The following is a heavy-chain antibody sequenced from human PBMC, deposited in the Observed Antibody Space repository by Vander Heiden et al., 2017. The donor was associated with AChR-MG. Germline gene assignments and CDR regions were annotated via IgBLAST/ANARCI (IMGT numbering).Heavy chain of an antibody. CDR2: IYHTGSP. V-gene: IGHV4-38-2*01. D-gene: IGHD3-16*01. J-gene: IGHJ6*04. CDR3: ATMTTFRDV. Sequence: QVQLQESGPRLVKPSETLSLTCAVSGSSVNRGYSWGWIRQPPGRGLEWIGTIYHTGSPYYNPSLKSRVTMSLDTSKNRFSLNLNSVTAADTAVYYCATMTTFRDVWGRGTTVTVSS. CDR1: GSSVNRGYS.